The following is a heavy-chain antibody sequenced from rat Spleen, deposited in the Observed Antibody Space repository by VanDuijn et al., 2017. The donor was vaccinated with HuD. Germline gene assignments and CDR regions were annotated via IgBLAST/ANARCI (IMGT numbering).Heavy chain of an antibody. Sequence: EVKLLESGGGLVQLGGSMRLSCAASGFTFTDFYMNWIRQPAGKAPEWLGFIRNKANGYTTEYNPSVKGRFTISRDNTQNMLYLQMNTLRGEDTATYYCARGGTYGFLVGPFDYWGQGVMVTVSS. J-gene: IGHJ2*01. CDR3: ARGGTYGFLVGPFDY. D-gene: IGHD1-6*01. CDR1: GFTFTDFY. CDR2: IRNKANGYTT. V-gene: IGHV7-7*01.